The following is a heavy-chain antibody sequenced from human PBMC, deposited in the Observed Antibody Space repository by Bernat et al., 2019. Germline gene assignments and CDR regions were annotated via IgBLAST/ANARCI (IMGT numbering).Heavy chain of an antibody. J-gene: IGHJ3*02. D-gene: IGHD3-10*01. V-gene: IGHV3-48*03. CDR1: GFTFSSYE. CDR3: LKSGGYYNDDAFDI. Sequence: EVQLVESGGGLVQPGGSLRLSCAASGFTFSSYEMNWVRQAPGKGLEWVSYISSSGSTIYYADSVKGRFTISRDNAKNSLYLQMNSLRAEDTAVYYCLKSGGYYNDDAFDIWGQGTMVTVSS. CDR2: ISSSGSTI.